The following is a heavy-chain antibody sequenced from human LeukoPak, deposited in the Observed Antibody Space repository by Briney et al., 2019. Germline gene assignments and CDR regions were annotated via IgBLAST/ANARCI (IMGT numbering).Heavy chain of an antibody. D-gene: IGHD2-2*01. V-gene: IGHV3-21*04. CDR1: VFTFSSDI. CDR3: AKLAREYCSSTTCPNWFDP. CDR2: ISSIIVYI. Sequence: PGGALRLSCAASVFTFSSDIMNWVRQAPGKGLEWVSSISSIIVYIYYADSVKGRSTISSDNAKNSLYLQMNSLRAEDTAVYYCAKLAREYCSSTTCPNWFDPWGQGTLVTVSS. J-gene: IGHJ5*02.